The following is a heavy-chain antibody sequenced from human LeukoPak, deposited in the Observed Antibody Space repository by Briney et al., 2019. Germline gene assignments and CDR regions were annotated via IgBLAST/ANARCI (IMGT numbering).Heavy chain of an antibody. V-gene: IGHV3-49*04. CDR2: IQSKTYSEGT. Sequence: GGSLRLSCTPSGLSFGDYGMSWVGRAPGKGLEWVSFIQSKTYSEGTMYAASVRGRFTISRDDSRSTAYLQMNSLKTEYTAVYYCTASDHLYCSSSSCHFDYWGQGTLVTVAS. J-gene: IGHJ4*02. D-gene: IGHD2-2*01. CDR1: GLSFGDYG. CDR3: TASDHLYCSSSSCHFDY.